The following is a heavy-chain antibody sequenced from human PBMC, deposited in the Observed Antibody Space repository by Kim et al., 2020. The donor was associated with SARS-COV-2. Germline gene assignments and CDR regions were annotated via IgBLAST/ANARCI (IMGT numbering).Heavy chain of an antibody. CDR2: INSAGVKT. J-gene: IGHJ3*01. Sequence: GGSLRLSCAASGFTFSTYALSWVRQAPGERLEWVSAINSAGVKTYYADSVKGRFTISRDNSRNTLYVQMNSLRAEDTAIYYCAVRALAGSSQAFDLWGQGTMVTVSS. V-gene: IGHV3-23*01. D-gene: IGHD6-19*01. CDR1: GFTFSTYA. CDR3: AVRALAGSSQAFDL.